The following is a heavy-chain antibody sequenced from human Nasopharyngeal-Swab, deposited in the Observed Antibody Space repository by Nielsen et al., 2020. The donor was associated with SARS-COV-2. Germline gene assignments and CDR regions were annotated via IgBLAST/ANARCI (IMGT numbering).Heavy chain of an antibody. V-gene: IGHV3-74*01. CDR2: VKNDGTTT. J-gene: IGHJ4*02. CDR1: GFILSDYW. CDR3: ARDGQGAVDLDY. Sequence: GESLKISCAASGFILSDYWVRWVRQAPGKGLVWVSHVKNDGTTTTYADAVKGRFTMSRDDAKNILYLQMNSLRTEDTAVYYCARDGQGAVDLDYWGQGSLVTVSS. D-gene: IGHD6-19*01.